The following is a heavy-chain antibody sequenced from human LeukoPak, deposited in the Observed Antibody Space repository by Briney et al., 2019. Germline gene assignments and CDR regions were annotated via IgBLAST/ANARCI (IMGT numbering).Heavy chain of an antibody. CDR1: GFTFSSYS. V-gene: IGHV3-21*01. D-gene: IGHD3-22*01. Sequence: PGGSLRLSCAASGFTFSSYSMNWVRQAPGKGLEWVSSISSSSSYVYCADSVKGRFTISRDNAKNSLYLQMNSLRAEDTAVYYCAREGVGDYDSSGYSDAFYIRGTRTIVTVSS. CDR3: AREGVGDYDSSGYSDAFYI. CDR2: ISSSSSYV. J-gene: IGHJ3*02.